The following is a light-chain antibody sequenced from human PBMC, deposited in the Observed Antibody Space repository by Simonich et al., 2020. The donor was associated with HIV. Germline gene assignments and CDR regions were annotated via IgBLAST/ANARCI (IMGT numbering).Light chain of an antibody. Sequence: DIVMTQSPDSLAVSLGERATINCKSSQSILYSSNNKNYLTWYQQKPGQPPKLLIYGASTRESGVPDRFSGSGSGTDFTLTISSLQAEDVAVYYCQQYYDTPITFGQGTRLEIK. V-gene: IGKV4-1*01. CDR2: GAS. J-gene: IGKJ5*01. CDR3: QQYYDTPIT. CDR1: QSILYSSNNKNY.